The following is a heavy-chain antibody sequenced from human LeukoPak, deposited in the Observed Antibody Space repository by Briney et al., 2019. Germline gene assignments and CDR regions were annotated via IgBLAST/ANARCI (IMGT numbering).Heavy chain of an antibody. D-gene: IGHD3-22*01. V-gene: IGHV1-2*02. CDR2: VNPNSGGT. CDR1: GYTFTSYA. CDR3: ARDQRTYYYDSSGYDAFDI. J-gene: IGHJ3*02. Sequence: ASVKVSCKASGYTFTSYAMNWVRQAPGQGLEWMGWVNPNSGGTNYAQKFQGRATMTRDTSISTAYMELSRLRSDDTAVYYCARDQRTYYYDSSGYDAFDIWGQGTLVTVSS.